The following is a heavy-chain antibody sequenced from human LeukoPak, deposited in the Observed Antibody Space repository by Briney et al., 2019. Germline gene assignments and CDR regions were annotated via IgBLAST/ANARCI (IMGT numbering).Heavy chain of an antibody. Sequence: PGGSLRLSCEASGFSFSSYAMHWVRQAPGKGLEWVAVISYDGSNKYYADSVKGRFTISRDNSKNTLYLQMNSLRAEDTAVYYCARDRVGATSDLPDYWGQGTLVTVSS. CDR3: ARDRVGATSDLPDY. CDR2: ISYDGSNK. D-gene: IGHD1-26*01. CDR1: GFSFSSYA. V-gene: IGHV3-30*04. J-gene: IGHJ4*02.